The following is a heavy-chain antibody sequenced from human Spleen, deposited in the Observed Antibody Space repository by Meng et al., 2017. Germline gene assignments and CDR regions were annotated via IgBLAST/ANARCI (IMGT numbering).Heavy chain of an antibody. V-gene: IGHV4-39*07. CDR2: IGHSGFT. J-gene: IGHJ1*01. Sequence: QPQLQESGPGLVKPSEALSLTCGVSGDYIGTGAYYWGWIRQAPGKGLEWIGSIGHSGFTYYTPSVRSRVTVSLDESKNQFSLKLNSVTAADTARSYCARGSFSSGCGIWRQGTLVTVSS. D-gene: IGHD6-19*01. CDR3: ARGSFSSGCGI. CDR1: GDYIGTGAYY.